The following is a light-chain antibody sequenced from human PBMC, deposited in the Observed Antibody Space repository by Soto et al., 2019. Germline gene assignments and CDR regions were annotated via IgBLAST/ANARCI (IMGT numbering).Light chain of an antibody. J-gene: IGKJ1*01. CDR3: QQYGGSAPWT. CDR2: GAS. V-gene: IGKV3-20*01. CDR1: QTVNNNY. Sequence: EIVLTQPPGPLSVSPGDRVTLSCRASQTVNNNYLAWYQQKPGQAPRLLIYGASTPATGTPARFSGSGSGTDFPLTVSRVEPEDFAVYYCQQYGGSAPWTFGPGTKV.